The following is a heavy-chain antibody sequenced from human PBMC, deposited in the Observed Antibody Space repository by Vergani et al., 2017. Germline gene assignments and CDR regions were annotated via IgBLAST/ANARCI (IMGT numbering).Heavy chain of an antibody. CDR2: VSGSSATP. V-gene: IGHV3-23*04. CDR3: TKGSRGYTGYFFDY. CDR1: GITFWKFG. J-gene: IGHJ4*02. Sequence: EVQVVESGGGLVQPGGSLRLSCEASGITFWKFGMHWVRQGPGKGLEWVSSVSGSSATPYYADSVKGRFIISRDNSKNTLHLQMNSLRADDTAVYYCTKGSRGYTGYFFDYWGQGTLATVSS. D-gene: IGHD5-12*01.